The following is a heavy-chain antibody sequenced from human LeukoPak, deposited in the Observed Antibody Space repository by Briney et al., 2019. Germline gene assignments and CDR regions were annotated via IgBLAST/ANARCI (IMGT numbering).Heavy chain of an antibody. CDR3: ARFKVVAATRAGFDY. CDR1: GYTFTGYY. D-gene: IGHD2-15*01. V-gene: IGHV1-2*06. J-gene: IGHJ4*02. Sequence: ASVKVSCKASGYTFTGYYMHWVRQAPGQGLEWMGRINPNSGGTNYAQKLQGRVTMTRDKSISTAYMELSRLRSDDTAVYYCARFKVVAATRAGFDYWGPGTLVTVSS. CDR2: INPNSGGT.